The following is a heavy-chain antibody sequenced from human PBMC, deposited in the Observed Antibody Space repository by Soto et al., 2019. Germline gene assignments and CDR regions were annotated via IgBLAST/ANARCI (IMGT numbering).Heavy chain of an antibody. Sequence: QVQLVQSGAEVKKPGSSVKVSCKASGGTFSSYAISWVRQAPGQGLEWMGGIIPIFGTANYAQKFQGRVTITADESQSPGYLALSSLRSEDTAVSCSARIPLDDPHRDYWAQQTLVTVST. D-gene: IGHD1-1*01. CDR2: IIPIFGTA. CDR3: ARIPLDDPHRDY. CDR1: GGTFSSYA. J-gene: IGHJ4*02. V-gene: IGHV1-69*12.